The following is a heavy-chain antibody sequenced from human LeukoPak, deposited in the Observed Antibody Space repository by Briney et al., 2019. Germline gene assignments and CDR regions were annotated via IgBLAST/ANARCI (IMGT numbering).Heavy chain of an antibody. CDR1: GFTFSSYW. CDR3: AREHLGVAAADY. J-gene: IGHJ4*02. CDR2: ISNSGSII. D-gene: IGHD6-19*01. V-gene: IGHV3-48*04. Sequence: GGSLRLSCAASGFTFSSYWMHWVRQAPGKGLEWVSYISNSGSIIHYADSLKGRFTISRDNAKNSVYLQMNSLRAEDTAVYYCAREHLGVAAADYWGQGTLVTVSS.